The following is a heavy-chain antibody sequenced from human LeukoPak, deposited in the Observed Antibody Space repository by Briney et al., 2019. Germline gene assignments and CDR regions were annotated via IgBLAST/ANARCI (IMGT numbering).Heavy chain of an antibody. D-gene: IGHD3-16*01. Sequence: GGSLRLSCAASGFTFSSYSMNWVRQAPGKGLEWVSYISSSSSTIYYADSVKGRFTISRDNAKNSLYLHMNSLRAEDTAVYYCARDRLGGGLGMGDNWGQGTLVTVSS. CDR2: ISSSSSTI. CDR3: ARDRLGGGLGMGDN. V-gene: IGHV3-48*01. CDR1: GFTFSSYS. J-gene: IGHJ4*02.